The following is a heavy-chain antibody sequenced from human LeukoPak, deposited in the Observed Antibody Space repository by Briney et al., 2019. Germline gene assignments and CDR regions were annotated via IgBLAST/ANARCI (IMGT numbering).Heavy chain of an antibody. CDR1: GGSISSYY. D-gene: IGHD6-13*01. J-gene: IGHJ5*02. CDR3: ARHPPNNDSSSWYTFDP. Sequence: SSEALSLTCTVSGGSISSYYWSWIRQPPGKGLVWIGYIYYSGSTNYSPSLKGRVTISVDTSKNQFSLKLSSVTAADTAIYYCARHPPNNDSSSWYTFDPWGQGTLVTVSS. CDR2: IYYSGST. V-gene: IGHV4-59*08.